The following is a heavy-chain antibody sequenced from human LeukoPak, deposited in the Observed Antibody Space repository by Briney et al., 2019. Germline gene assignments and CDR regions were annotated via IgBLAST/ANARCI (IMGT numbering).Heavy chain of an antibody. CDR3: ARAAGLARPFWFDP. Sequence: GASVKVSCKASGYTFSSYAMNWVRQAPGQGLEWMGWINTNTGNPTYAQGFTGRFVFSLDTSVSTAYLQISSLKAEDTAVYYCARAAGLARPFWFDPWGQGTLVTVSS. V-gene: IGHV7-4-1*02. CDR2: INTNTGNP. J-gene: IGHJ5*02. CDR1: GYTFSSYA. D-gene: IGHD5/OR15-5a*01.